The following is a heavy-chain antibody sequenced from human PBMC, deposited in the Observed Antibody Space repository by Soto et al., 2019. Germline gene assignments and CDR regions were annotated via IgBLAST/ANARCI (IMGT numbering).Heavy chain of an antibody. Sequence: GGSLRLSCAASGFTFSSYGMHWVRQAPGKGLEWVAVILYDGSNKYYADSVKGRFTISRDNSKNTLYLQMNSLRAEDTAVYYCAKDPGFYSYGYYYGMDVWGQGTTVTVSS. CDR1: GFTFSSYG. J-gene: IGHJ6*02. CDR3: AKDPGFYSYGYYYGMDV. CDR2: ILYDGSNK. D-gene: IGHD5-18*01. V-gene: IGHV3-30*18.